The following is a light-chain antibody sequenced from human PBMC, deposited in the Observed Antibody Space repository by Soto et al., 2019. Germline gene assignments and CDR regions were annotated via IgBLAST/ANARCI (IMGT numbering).Light chain of an antibody. CDR2: GAS. CDR3: QQYDNWPLFT. Sequence: EIVMTQSPATLSVSPGERATLSCRASETVSSNVAWYQQLPGQAPRLVVYGASTRAPGVPPRFVGSGSGTDFTLTITRLHSADCAGYFFQQYDNWPLFTFGQGTNLEIK. J-gene: IGKJ2*01. V-gene: IGKV3-15*01. CDR1: ETVSSN.